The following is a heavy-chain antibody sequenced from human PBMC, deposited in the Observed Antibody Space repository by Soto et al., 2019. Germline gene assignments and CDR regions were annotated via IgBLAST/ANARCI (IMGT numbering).Heavy chain of an antibody. Sequence: ASVKVSCKASGYTFTSYGISWVRQAPGQGLEWMGWISAYNGNTNYAQKLQGRVTMTTDTSTSTAYMELRSLRSDDTAVYYCASMIDCSSTSCPSAFDIWGQGTMVTVSS. CDR1: GYTFTSYG. D-gene: IGHD2-2*01. CDR2: ISAYNGNT. CDR3: ASMIDCSSTSCPSAFDI. V-gene: IGHV1-18*01. J-gene: IGHJ3*02.